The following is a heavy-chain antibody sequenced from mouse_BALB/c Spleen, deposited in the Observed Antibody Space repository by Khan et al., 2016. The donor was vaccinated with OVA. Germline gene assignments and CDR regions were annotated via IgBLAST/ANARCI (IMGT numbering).Heavy chain of an antibody. CDR3: ARSATDYYTMDY. Sequence: VQLKQSGPELVKPGASVKMSCKASGYTFTDYVIHWVKQKPGQGLEWIGYIYPYTDDTESTEGFKGKATLTLDKSSSTAYMDLSSLTSADSSVYDCARSATDYYTMDYWGQGTSVTVSS. D-gene: IGHD1-1*01. CDR1: GYTFTDYV. J-gene: IGHJ4*01. CDR2: IYPYTDDT. V-gene: IGHV1S136*01.